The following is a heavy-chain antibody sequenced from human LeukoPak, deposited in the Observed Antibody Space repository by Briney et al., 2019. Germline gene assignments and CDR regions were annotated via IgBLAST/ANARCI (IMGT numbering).Heavy chain of an antibody. CDR3: AKDWRRIVVVGPITRHGNYMDV. D-gene: IGHD2-15*01. J-gene: IGHJ6*03. CDR1: GFTFSSYW. V-gene: IGHV3-7*01. CDR2: IKKDGSEK. Sequence: PGGSLRLSCAASGFTFSSYWMSWVRQAPGKGLEWVANIKKDGSEKYYVDSVKGRFTISRDNSKNTLYLQMNSLRPEDTAVYYCAKDWRRIVVVGPITRHGNYMDVWGKGTTVTISS.